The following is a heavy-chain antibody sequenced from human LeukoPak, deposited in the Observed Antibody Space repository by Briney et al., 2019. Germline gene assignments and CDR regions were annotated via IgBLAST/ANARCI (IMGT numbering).Heavy chain of an antibody. D-gene: IGHD3-16*01. CDR2: IYTGGST. CDR3: ARVGDYVCKD. V-gene: IGHV3-66*01. CDR1: GFTFTYVW. J-gene: IGHJ4*02. Sequence: GGCLRLSCAASGFTFTYVWMNWVRQAPGKGLEWVSVIYTGGSTYYADSVKGRFTISRDNSKNTLYLQMNSLRVEDTAVYYCARVGDYVCKDWGQGTLVTVSS.